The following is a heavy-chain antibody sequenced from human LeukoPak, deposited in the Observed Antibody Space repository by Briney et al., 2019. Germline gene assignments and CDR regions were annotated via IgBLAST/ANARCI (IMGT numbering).Heavy chain of an antibody. V-gene: IGHV1-2*02. CDR2: LHPNNGAT. CDR1: GYTFTGSGWY. CDR3: ARDGPAQMVDFDY. D-gene: IGHD3-10*01. Sequence: ASVKVSCKASGYTFTGSGWYLYWLRQAPGQGLECVGWLHPNNGATGYAQKFQGRVATTTDTSISTAYMELSRLRPDDTAIYYCARDGPAQMVDFDYWGQGTLVTVSS. J-gene: IGHJ4*02.